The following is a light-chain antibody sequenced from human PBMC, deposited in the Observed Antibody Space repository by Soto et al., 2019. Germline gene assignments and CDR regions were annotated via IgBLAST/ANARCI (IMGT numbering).Light chain of an antibody. Sequence: QSALTQPASVSGSPGQSITISCSGTTNDVGGYNYVSWYQQHPGKAPKLLIYEVYKRPSGVPDRFSGSKSGNTASLTVSGLQADDEADYYCSSYAGSHTYVFGTGTKLTVL. V-gene: IGLV2-8*01. CDR2: EVY. CDR3: SSYAGSHTYV. J-gene: IGLJ1*01. CDR1: TNDVGGYNY.